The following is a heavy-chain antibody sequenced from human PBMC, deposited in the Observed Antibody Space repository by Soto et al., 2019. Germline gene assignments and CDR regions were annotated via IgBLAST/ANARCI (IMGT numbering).Heavy chain of an antibody. CDR3: ARWGPNGVVVAGQSDPI. J-gene: IGHJ3*02. V-gene: IGHV4-34*01. CDR2: INHSGST. CDR1: GGSFSTYY. Sequence: QVQLQQWGAGLLKPSETLSLTCAVYGGSFSTYYWRWIRPPPGKGLEWIGEINHSGSTNYNPSLKSRVSISVDTPKNQFSLRLTAVTAADTAVYYCARWGPNGVVVAGQSDPIWGQGTMVTVSS. D-gene: IGHD3-22*01.